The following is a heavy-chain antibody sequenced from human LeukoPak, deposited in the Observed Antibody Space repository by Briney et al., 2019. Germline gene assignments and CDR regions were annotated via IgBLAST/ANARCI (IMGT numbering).Heavy chain of an antibody. V-gene: IGHV1-18*01. D-gene: IGHD5-12*01. CDR1: GYTFTSYG. CDR3: AREGVGWLPPRYYYGMDV. J-gene: IGHJ6*02. Sequence: ASVKVSCKASGYTFTSYGISWVRQAPGQGLEWMGWISAYNGNTNYAQKLQGRVTMTTDTSTSTAYMELRSLRSDDTAVYYCAREGVGWLPPRYYYGMDVWGQGTTVTVSS. CDR2: ISAYNGNT.